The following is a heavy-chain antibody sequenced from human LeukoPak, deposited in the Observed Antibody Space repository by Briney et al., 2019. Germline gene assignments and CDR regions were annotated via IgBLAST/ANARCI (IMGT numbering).Heavy chain of an antibody. V-gene: IGHV3-21*01. CDR3: ARGSWGAFDI. CDR2: ISSSSSHI. CDR1: GITFSTYS. D-gene: IGHD7-27*01. J-gene: IGHJ3*02. Sequence: GGSLRLSCAASGITFSTYSMNWVRQAPGKGLEWVSSISSSSSHIYYGDSMRGRFTISRDNANSLMYLQMNSLRAEDTAVYYCARGSWGAFDIWGQGTMVTVSS.